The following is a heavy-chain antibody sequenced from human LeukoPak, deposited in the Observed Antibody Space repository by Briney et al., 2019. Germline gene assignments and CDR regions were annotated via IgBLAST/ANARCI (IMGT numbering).Heavy chain of an antibody. J-gene: IGHJ4*02. V-gene: IGHV1-8*03. CDR2: MNPNSGNT. D-gene: IGHD6-19*01. Sequence: ASVKVSCKASGYTFTSYDINWVRQATGQGLEWMGWMNPNSGNTGYAQKFQGRVTITRNTSISTAYMELSSLRSEDTAVYYCASQGYSSGWYRDYWGQGTLVTVSS. CDR1: GYTFTSYD. CDR3: ASQGYSSGWYRDY.